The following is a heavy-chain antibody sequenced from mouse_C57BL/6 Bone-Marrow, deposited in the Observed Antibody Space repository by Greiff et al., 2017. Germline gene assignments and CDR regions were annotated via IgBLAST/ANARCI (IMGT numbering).Heavy chain of an antibody. J-gene: IGHJ3*01. CDR2: ISSGGSYT. Sequence: EVQLVESGGDLVKPGGSLKLSCAASGFTFSSYGMSWVRQTPDKRLEWVATISSGGSYTYYPDSVKGRFTISRDNAKNTLYLQMSSLKSEDTAMYYCARQGRTVVAGNWGQGTLVTVSA. V-gene: IGHV5-6*01. D-gene: IGHD1-1*01. CDR1: GFTFSSYG. CDR3: ARQGRTVVAGN.